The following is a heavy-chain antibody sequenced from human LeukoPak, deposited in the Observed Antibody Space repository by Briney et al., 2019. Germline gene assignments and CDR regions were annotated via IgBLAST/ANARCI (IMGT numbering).Heavy chain of an antibody. CDR2: IYPGDSDT. D-gene: IGHD3-22*01. CDR3: ARLPGIVVVAFDY. Sequence: GASLKISCKSSGYSFTCYWIGWVRQMPGKGLEWMGIIYPGDSDTRYSPSFQGQVTISADKSISTAYLQWSSLKASDTAMYYCARLPGIVVVAFDYWGQGTLVTVSS. CDR1: GYSFTCYW. J-gene: IGHJ4*02. V-gene: IGHV5-51*01.